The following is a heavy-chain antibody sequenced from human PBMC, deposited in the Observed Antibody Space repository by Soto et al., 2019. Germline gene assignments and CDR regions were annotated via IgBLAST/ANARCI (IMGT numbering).Heavy chain of an antibody. Sequence: PGGSLRLSCAASGFTFSSYAMHWVRQAPGKGLEWVAVISYDGSNKYYADSVKGRFTISRDNSKNTLYLQMNSLRTEDTAVYYCARDGSTTWYGWFDPWGQGTLVTVSS. CDR2: ISYDGSNK. J-gene: IGHJ5*02. V-gene: IGHV3-30-3*01. CDR3: ARDGSTTWYGWFDP. D-gene: IGHD2-2*01. CDR1: GFTFSSYA.